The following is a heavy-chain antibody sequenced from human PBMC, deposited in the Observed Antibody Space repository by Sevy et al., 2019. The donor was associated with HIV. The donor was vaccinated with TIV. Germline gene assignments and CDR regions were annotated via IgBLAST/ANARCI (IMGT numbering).Heavy chain of an antibody. CDR1: GFAFSTHA. Sequence: GGSLRLSCAASGFAFSTHAMHWVRQAPGKGLEWVAVISYEGTETFYAASVEGRFTISRDNSKNMLSLKINSLRPEDTAVYYCAGDGGNSVKWYPLYWGHGTLVTVSS. D-gene: IGHD2-2*01. CDR3: AGDGGNSVKWYPLY. J-gene: IGHJ4*01. CDR2: ISYEGTET. V-gene: IGHV3-30-3*01.